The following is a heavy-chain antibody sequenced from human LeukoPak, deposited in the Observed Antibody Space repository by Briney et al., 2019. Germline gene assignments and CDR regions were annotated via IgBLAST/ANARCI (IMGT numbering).Heavy chain of an antibody. CDR3: ARCGDGYNSDAFDI. Sequence: GGSLRLSCAASGFTFSSYSMNWVRQAPGKGLEWDSSISSSSSYIYYADSVKGRFTISRDNAKNSLYLQMNSLRAEDTAVYYCARCGDGYNSDAFDIWGQGTMVTVSS. CDR1: GFTFSSYS. CDR2: ISSSSSYI. V-gene: IGHV3-21*01. D-gene: IGHD5-24*01. J-gene: IGHJ3*02.